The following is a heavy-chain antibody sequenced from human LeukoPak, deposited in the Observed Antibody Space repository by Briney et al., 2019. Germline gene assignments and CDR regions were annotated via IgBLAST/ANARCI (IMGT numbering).Heavy chain of an antibody. Sequence: GGSLRLSCAASGFTFSSYGMSWVRQAPGKGLEWVSGISGSGGSTYYVDSVKGRFTISRDNSKNTLYLQMNRLTVEDTAIHYCAKGSISGVVLVPATCAPNDYWGQGTLVTVSS. J-gene: IGHJ4*02. CDR3: AKGSISGVVLVPATCAPNDY. D-gene: IGHD2-15*01. V-gene: IGHV3-23*01. CDR2: ISGSGGST. CDR1: GFTFSSYG.